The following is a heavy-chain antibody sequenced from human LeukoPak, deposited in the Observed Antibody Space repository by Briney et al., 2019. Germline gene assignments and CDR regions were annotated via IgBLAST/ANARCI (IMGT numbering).Heavy chain of an antibody. CDR3: ARDHMDV. CDR2: IYTSGST. Sequence: SETLSLTCTVSGGSISSGGYYWSWIRQPAGKGLEWIGRIYTSGSTNYNPSLKSRVTMSVDTSKNQFSLKLSSVTAADTAVYYCARDHMDVWGKGTTVTVSS. CDR1: GGSISSGGYY. J-gene: IGHJ6*03. V-gene: IGHV4-61*02.